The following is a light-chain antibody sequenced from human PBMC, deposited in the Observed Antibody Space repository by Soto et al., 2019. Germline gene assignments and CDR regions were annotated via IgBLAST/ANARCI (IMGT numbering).Light chain of an antibody. Sequence: DIVMTQSPATLSVSPGERATLSCRASQSVSSNLAWYQQAPGQAPRLLIYGASTRATGIPAMFSGSGSGTEFTLTISSLQSEDFAVYYCQHYNNWPPWTFGQGTKVEIK. V-gene: IGKV3-15*01. J-gene: IGKJ1*01. CDR1: QSVSSN. CDR2: GAS. CDR3: QHYNNWPPWT.